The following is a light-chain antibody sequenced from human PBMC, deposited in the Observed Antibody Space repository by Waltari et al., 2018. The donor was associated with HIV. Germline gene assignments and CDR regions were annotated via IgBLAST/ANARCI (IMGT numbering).Light chain of an antibody. CDR1: QGISFH. CDR3: QQLNTYPLT. V-gene: IGKV1-9*01. Sequence: IQLTQSPSFLSASVGDGVTITCRASQGISFHLAWYQQRPGKAPNLLIYAASTLQSGVPSRFSGSGSGTEFTLTISNLQPEDFATYYCQQLNTYPLTFGPGTTVDIK. CDR2: AAS. J-gene: IGKJ3*01.